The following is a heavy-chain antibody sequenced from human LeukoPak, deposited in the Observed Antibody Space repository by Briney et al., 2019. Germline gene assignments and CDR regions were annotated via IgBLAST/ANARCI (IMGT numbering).Heavy chain of an antibody. CDR1: GFTFSNYY. CDR3: GTGSGYYYDN. V-gene: IGHV3-33*01. Sequence: GGSLRLSCAATGFTFSNYYIHWVRQAPGRGRKWVAVVYLDGRERYYADSVKGRFTISRDNSKNTLYVQMDSVRVEDTAMYYCGTGSGYYYDNWGQGTLVTVSS. CDR2: VYLDGRER. D-gene: IGHD3-22*01. J-gene: IGHJ4*02.